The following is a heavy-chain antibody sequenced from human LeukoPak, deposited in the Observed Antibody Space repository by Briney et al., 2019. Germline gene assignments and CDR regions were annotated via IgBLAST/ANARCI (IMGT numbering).Heavy chain of an antibody. D-gene: IGHD1-14*01. Sequence: ASVRVSCKASGYTFTGYYMHWVRQAPGQGLEWMGWINPNSGGTKYAQKFQGRVTMTRDTSISTAYMELSRLRSDDTAVYYCARGRFTDNGVFDYWGRGTLVIVSS. V-gene: IGHV1-2*02. CDR1: GYTFTGYY. CDR2: INPNSGGT. CDR3: ARGRFTDNGVFDY. J-gene: IGHJ4*02.